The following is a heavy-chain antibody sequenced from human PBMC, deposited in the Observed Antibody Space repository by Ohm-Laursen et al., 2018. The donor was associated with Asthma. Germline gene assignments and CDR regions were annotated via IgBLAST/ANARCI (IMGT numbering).Heavy chain of an antibody. J-gene: IGHJ4*02. CDR2: IYYSGST. CDR1: GGSISSYY. V-gene: IGHV4-59*07. Sequence: SDTLSLTCTVSGGSISSYYWSWIRQPPGKGLEWIGYIYYSGSTNYNPSLKSRVTISVDTSKNQFSLKLSSVTAADTAVYYCARYYYDDSGYPHLHYFDFWGQGALVTVPS. CDR3: ARYYYDDSGYPHLHYFDF. D-gene: IGHD3-22*01.